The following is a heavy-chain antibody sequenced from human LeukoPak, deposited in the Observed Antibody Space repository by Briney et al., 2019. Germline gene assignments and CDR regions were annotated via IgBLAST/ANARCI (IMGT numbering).Heavy chain of an antibody. CDR2: ISSSSSYI. CDR1: GFTFSSYS. Sequence: GGSLRLSCAASGFTFSSYSMNWVRQAPGKGLEWVSSISSSSSYIYYADSVKGRFTISRDNAKNSLCLQMNSLRAEDTAVYYCASKRGGIAAAASLWFDPWGQGTLVTVSS. J-gene: IGHJ5*02. CDR3: ASKRGGIAAAASLWFDP. D-gene: IGHD6-13*01. V-gene: IGHV3-21*01.